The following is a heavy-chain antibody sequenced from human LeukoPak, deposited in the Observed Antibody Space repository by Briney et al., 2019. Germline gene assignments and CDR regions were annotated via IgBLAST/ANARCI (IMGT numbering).Heavy chain of an antibody. CDR1: GGTFISYA. D-gene: IGHD1-7*01. J-gene: IGHJ4*02. V-gene: IGHV1-69*05. CDR2: IIPIFGTA. Sequence: ASVKVSCKASGGTFISYAISWVRQAPGQGLEWMGGIIPIFGTANYAQKFQGRVTITTDESTSTAYMELSSLRSEDTAVYYCARGTGTTILFDYWGQGALVTVSS. CDR3: ARGTGTTILFDY.